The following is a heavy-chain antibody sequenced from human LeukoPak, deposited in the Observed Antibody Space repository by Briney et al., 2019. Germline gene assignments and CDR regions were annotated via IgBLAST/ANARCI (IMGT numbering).Heavy chain of an antibody. CDR1: GFTFSSYA. V-gene: IGHV3-23*01. CDR2: IGGSGGST. Sequence: GGSLRLSCAASGFTFSSYAMSWVRQAPGKGLEWVSAIGGSGGSTYYADSVKGRFTISRDNSKNTLYLQMNSLRAEDTAVYYCAKDWGITMVRGVIIPFDYWGQGTLVTVSS. CDR3: AKDWGITMVRGVIIPFDY. D-gene: IGHD3-10*01. J-gene: IGHJ4*02.